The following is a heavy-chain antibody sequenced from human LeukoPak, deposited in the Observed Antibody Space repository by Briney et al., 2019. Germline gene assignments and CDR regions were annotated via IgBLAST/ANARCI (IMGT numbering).Heavy chain of an antibody. CDR3: ARKSEGTFDY. Sequence: PSQTLSLTCAVYGGSFSGYYWSWIRQPPGKGLEWIGEINHSGSTNYNPSLKSRVTISVDTSKNQFSLKLSSVTAADTAVYYCARKSEGTFDYWGQGTLVTVSS. CDR2: INHSGST. CDR1: GGSFSGYY. D-gene: IGHD1-1*01. J-gene: IGHJ4*02. V-gene: IGHV4-34*01.